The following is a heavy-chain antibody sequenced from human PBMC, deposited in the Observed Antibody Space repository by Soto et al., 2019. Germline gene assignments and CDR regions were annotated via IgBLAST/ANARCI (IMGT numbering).Heavy chain of an antibody. D-gene: IGHD6-13*01. J-gene: IGHJ5*02. V-gene: IGHV3-30*18. CDR3: AKDSEYSSSWYSSNWFDP. CDR2: ISYDGSNK. CDR1: GFTFSSYG. Sequence: PVGSLRLSCAASGFTFSSYGMHWVRQAPGKGLEWVAVISYDGSNKYYADSVKGRFTISRDNSKNTLYLQMNSLRAEDTAVYYCAKDSEYSSSWYSSNWFDPWGQGTLVTVSS.